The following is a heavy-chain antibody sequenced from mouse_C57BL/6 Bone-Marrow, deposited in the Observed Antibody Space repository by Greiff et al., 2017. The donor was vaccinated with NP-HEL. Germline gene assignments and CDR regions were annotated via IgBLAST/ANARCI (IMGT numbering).Heavy chain of an antibody. J-gene: IGHJ1*03. V-gene: IGHV2-2*01. CDR3: ARNPSSPWYFDV. CDR1: GFSLTSYG. Sequence: VQLVESGPGLVQPSQSLSITCTVSGFSLTSYGVHWVRQSPGKGLEWLGVIWSGGSTDYNAAFISRLSISKDNSKSQVFFKMNSLQADDTAIYYCARNPSSPWYFDVWGTGTTVTVSS. CDR2: IWSGGST. D-gene: IGHD1-1*01.